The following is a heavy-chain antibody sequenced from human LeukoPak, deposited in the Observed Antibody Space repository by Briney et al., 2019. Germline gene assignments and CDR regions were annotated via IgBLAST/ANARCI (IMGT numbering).Heavy chain of an antibody. CDR1: GGSFSGYY. Sequence: SETLSLTCAVYGGSFSGYYWSWIRQPPGKGLEWIGEINHSGSTNYNPSLKSRVTISVDTSKNQFSLKLSSVPAADTAVYYCASEHIVVVTATNYFDYWGQGTLVTVSS. J-gene: IGHJ4*02. D-gene: IGHD2-21*02. CDR2: INHSGST. V-gene: IGHV4-34*01. CDR3: ASEHIVVVTATNYFDY.